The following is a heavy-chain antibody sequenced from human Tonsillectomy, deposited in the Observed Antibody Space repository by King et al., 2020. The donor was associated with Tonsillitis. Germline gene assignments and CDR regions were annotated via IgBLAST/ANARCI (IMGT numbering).Heavy chain of an antibody. D-gene: IGHD6-13*01. CDR3: ARHSSRSWYSWFDP. V-gene: IGHV5-51*01. CDR1: GYSFTSYW. Sequence: QLVQSGAEVKKPGESLKISCKGSGYSFTSYWIGWVRQMPGKGLEWMGIMYPGDSDPRYSPSFQGQVTISADKSITTAYLQWSSLKASDTAIYYCARHSSRSWYSWFDPWGQGTLVTVSS. CDR2: MYPGDSDP. J-gene: IGHJ5*02.